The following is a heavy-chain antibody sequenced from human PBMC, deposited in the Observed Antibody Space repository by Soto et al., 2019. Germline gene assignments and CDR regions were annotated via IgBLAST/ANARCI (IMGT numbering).Heavy chain of an antibody. Sequence: LRLSCSASGFTFSNYGMHWVRQAPGKGLEWVAVISYDGSDKYYADSVKGRFSISRDNSKNTLYLQMNSLRAEDTAVYYCAKVTGYCSSSSCRRDYYYYYGMDVWGQGTTVTVSS. D-gene: IGHD2-2*01. CDR2: ISYDGSDK. CDR1: GFTFSNYG. CDR3: AKVTGYCSSSSCRRDYYYYYGMDV. J-gene: IGHJ6*02. V-gene: IGHV3-30*18.